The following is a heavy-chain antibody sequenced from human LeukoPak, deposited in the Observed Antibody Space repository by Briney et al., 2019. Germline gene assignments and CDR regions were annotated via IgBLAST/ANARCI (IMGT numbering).Heavy chain of an antibody. CDR1: GSSMSSSNYY. CDR3: VRAVWIGPFLYYFDS. D-gene: IGHD5-12*01. J-gene: IGHJ4*02. V-gene: IGHV4-39*01. Sequence: SETLSLTCTVSGSSMSSSNYYWGWIRQPPGKGVEWIGNLYYSGSTYYNPSLKSRVTISGDTSKNQFSLKLSSVTAAETAVFFCVRAVWIGPFLYYFDSWGQGTLVTVSS. CDR2: LYYSGST.